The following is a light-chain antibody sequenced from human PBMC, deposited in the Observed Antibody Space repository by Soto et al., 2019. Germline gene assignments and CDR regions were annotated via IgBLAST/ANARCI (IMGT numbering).Light chain of an antibody. Sequence: EIVLTQSPGTLSLSPGERATLSCRASQSVSSSYLAWYQQKPGQAPRLLIYGASSRATGIPDRFSGSGSGTDFTLTISRLEPEDFAVYYCQQYGSSPPWTCGQGTKVKIK. CDR2: GAS. CDR3: QQYGSSPPWT. J-gene: IGKJ1*01. CDR1: QSVSSSY. V-gene: IGKV3-20*01.